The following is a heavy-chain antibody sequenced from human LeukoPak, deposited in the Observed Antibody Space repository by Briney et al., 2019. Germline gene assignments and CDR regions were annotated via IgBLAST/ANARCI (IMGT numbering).Heavy chain of an antibody. CDR3: ARDLYCSSTSCQGYFGY. J-gene: IGHJ4*02. Sequence: PSETLSLTCTVSGGSISSGDYYWSWIRQPPGKGLEWIGYIYYSGSTYYNPSLKSRVTISVDTSKNQFSLKLSSVTAADTAVYYCARDLYCSSTSCQGYFGYWGQGTLVTVSS. CDR2: IYYSGST. D-gene: IGHD2-2*01. V-gene: IGHV4-30-4*02. CDR1: GGSISSGDYY.